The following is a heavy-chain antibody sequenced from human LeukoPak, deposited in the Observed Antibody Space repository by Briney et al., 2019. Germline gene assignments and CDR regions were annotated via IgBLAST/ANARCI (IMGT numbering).Heavy chain of an antibody. CDR3: ARGSNTGYHSGGPKY. CDR1: GFALSSYG. D-gene: IGHD3-10*01. V-gene: IGHV3-30*02. Sequence: GGSLRLSCVASGFALSSYGMHWVRQAPGKGLEWVAFVRFNGGNEYYATSVKGRFTISRDTSKNTLFLQMKSLRVEDTAVYSCARGSNTGYHSGGPKYWGLGTLVTVSS. CDR2: VRFNGGNE. J-gene: IGHJ4*02.